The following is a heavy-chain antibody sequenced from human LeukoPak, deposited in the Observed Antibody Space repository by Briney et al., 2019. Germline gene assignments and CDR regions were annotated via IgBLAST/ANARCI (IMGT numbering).Heavy chain of an antibody. CDR2: ISGSGGST. D-gene: IGHD5-18*01. CDR1: GFTFSIYA. V-gene: IGHV3-23*01. CDR3: AKDRRGYSYGYDFDY. Sequence: GGSLRLSCAASGFTFSIYAMSWFRQAPGKGLEWVSAISGSGGSTYYADSVKGRFTISRDNSKNTLYLQMNSLRAEDTAVYYCAKDRRGYSYGYDFDYWGQGTLVTVSS. J-gene: IGHJ4*02.